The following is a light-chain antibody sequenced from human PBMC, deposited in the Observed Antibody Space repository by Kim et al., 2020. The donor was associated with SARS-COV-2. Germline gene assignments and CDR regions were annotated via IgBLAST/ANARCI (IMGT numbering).Light chain of an antibody. CDR3: QSYDSSNQGV. V-gene: IGLV6-57*03. J-gene: IGLJ3*02. CDR2: EDN. Sequence: KTETISCTRSSGSIASNDVQWYQQRPGSAPTTVIYEDNQRPSGVPDRFSGSIDSSSNSASLTISGLKTEDEADYYCQSYDSSNQGVFGGGTQLTVL. CDR1: SGSIASND.